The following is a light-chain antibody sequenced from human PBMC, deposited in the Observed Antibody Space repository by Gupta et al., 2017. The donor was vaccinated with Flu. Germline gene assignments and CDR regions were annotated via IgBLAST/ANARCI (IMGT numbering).Light chain of an antibody. CDR3: QHEGNGPPAWT. CDR2: AAS. J-gene: IGKJ1*01. Sequence: TLSMSPGARVTLACRASQSINNNLDWYQQKLGHAPRLLIYAASTRAAGGTARCSGSGVGTEFNLTINSLQSEDFEVYYCQHEGNGPPAWTFGQGTXVDIE. CDR1: QSINNN. V-gene: IGKV3-15*01.